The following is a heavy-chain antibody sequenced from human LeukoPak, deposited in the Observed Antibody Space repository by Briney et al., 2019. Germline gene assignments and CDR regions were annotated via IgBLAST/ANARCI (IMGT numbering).Heavy chain of an antibody. Sequence: GGSLTLSCAASAFTFSSYWMSWVRQAPGKGLEWVANIKQDGSEKNYVDSVKGRFTISRDNAKNSLYLQMSSLRVEDTAVYYCATDRAYFDYWGQGTLVTVSS. V-gene: IGHV3-7*01. CDR2: IKQDGSEK. CDR3: ATDRAYFDY. CDR1: AFTFSSYW. J-gene: IGHJ4*02. D-gene: IGHD3-10*01.